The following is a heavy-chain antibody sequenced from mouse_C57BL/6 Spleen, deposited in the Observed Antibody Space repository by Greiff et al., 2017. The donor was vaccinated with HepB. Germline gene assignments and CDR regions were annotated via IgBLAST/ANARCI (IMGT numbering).Heavy chain of an antibody. CDR3: ARYGYGSRYYLDY. D-gene: IGHD1-1*01. CDR1: GYTFTSYW. V-gene: IGHV1-55*01. Sequence: QVHVKQPGAELVKPGASVKMSCKASGYTFTSYWITWVKQRPGQGLEWIGDIYPGSGSTTYNEKFKSKATLTVDTSSSTAYMQLSSLTSEDSAVYYCARYGYGSRYYLDYWGQGTTLTVSS. CDR2: IYPGSGST. J-gene: IGHJ2*01.